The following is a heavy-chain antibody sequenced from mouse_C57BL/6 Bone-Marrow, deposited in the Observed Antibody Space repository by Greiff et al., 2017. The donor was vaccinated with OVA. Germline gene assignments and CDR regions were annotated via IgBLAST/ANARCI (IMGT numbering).Heavy chain of an antibody. J-gene: IGHJ2*01. D-gene: IGHD2-1*01. CDR2: INPNNGGT. CDR3: ARRGSRNPYYFDD. CDR1: GYTFTDYN. V-gene: IGHV1-18*01. Sequence: EVQLQQSGPELVKPGASVKIPCKASGYTFTDYNMDWVKQSHGKSLEWIGDINPNNGGTIYNQKFKGKATLTVDKSSSTAYMELRSLTSEDTAVYYCARRGSRNPYYFDDWGQGTTLTVSS.